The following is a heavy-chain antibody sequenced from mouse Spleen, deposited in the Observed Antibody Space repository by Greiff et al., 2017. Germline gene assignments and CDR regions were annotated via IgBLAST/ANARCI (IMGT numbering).Heavy chain of an antibody. CDR1: GFTFSSYA. Sequence: EVMLVESGGGLVKPGGSLKLSCAASGFTFSSYAMSWVRQTPEKRLEWVASISSGGSTYYPDSVKGRFTISRDNARNILYLQMSSLRSEDTAMYYCARALPFYYAMDYWGQGTTVTVSS. V-gene: IGHV5-6-5*01. CDR3: ARALPFYYAMDY. J-gene: IGHJ4*01. CDR2: ISSGGST.